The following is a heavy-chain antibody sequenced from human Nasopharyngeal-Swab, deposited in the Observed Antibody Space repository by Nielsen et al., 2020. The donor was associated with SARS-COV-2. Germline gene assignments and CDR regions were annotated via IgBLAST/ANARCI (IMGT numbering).Heavy chain of an antibody. Sequence: ASVKVSCKASGYTFTSYYMHWVRQAPGQGLEWMGIINPSGGSTSYAQKFQGRVTMTRDTSTSTVYMELSSLRAEDTAVYYCARVGLDRRWRGPLFSSDYYYYGMDVWGQGTTVTVSS. V-gene: IGHV1-46*01. D-gene: IGHD6-25*01. J-gene: IGHJ6*02. CDR1: GYTFTSYY. CDR3: ARVGLDRRWRGPLFSSDYYYYGMDV. CDR2: INPSGGST.